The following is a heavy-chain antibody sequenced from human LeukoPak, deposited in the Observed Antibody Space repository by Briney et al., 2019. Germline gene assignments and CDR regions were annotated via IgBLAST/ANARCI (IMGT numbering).Heavy chain of an antibody. CDR3: ARAGGVNSPFAY. V-gene: IGHV4-59*01. CDR2: IYHSGST. D-gene: IGHD2-15*01. J-gene: IGHJ4*02. CDR1: GGSISSYY. Sequence: PSETLSLTCTVSGGSISSYYWSWIRQPPGKGLEWIGYIYHSGSTNYNPSLKSRVSISVDTSKNQFSLKLNSVTAADTAVYHCARAGGVNSPFAYWGRGTLVTVSS.